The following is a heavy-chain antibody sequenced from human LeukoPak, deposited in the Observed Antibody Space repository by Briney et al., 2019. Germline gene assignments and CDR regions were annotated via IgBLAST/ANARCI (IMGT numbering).Heavy chain of an antibody. Sequence: GASVKVSCKASGGTFSSYAISWVRQAPGQGLEWMGGIIPIFGTANYAQKFQGRVTITADESTSTAYMELSSLRPEDTAVYYCARETTLVTAHAFGYWGQGTLVTVSS. CDR3: ARETTLVTAHAFGY. CDR1: GGTFSSYA. J-gene: IGHJ4*02. D-gene: IGHD2-21*02. CDR2: IIPIFGTA. V-gene: IGHV1-69*13.